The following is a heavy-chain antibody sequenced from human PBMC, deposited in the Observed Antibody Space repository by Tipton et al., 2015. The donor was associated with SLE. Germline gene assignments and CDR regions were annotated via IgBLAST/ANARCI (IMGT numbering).Heavy chain of an antibody. CDR1: GGSFSGYY. D-gene: IGHD1-20*01. J-gene: IGHJ4*02. Sequence: GLVKPSETLSLTCGVYGGSFSGYYWSWVRQPPGKGMERIGSIHNSGCTYYNPSLQSRLTMSDDTSRDQFSLKLTSVTAADTDDCFCAKFDYYNWDDYWGLANPVGGSS. V-gene: IGHV4-34*09. CDR2: IHNSGCT. CDR3: AKFDYYNWDDY.